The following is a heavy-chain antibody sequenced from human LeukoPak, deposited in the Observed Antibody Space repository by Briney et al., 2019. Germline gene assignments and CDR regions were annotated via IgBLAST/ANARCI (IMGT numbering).Heavy chain of an antibody. V-gene: IGHV3-30*04. D-gene: IGHD6-13*01. J-gene: IGHJ4*02. CDR2: ISYDGSNK. Sequence: PGGSLRLSCAASGITFSSYAMHWVRQAPGKGLEWVAVISYDGSNKYYADSVKGRFTISRDNSKNTLYLQMNSLRAEDTAVYYCARLYSSSWYEVPAVTDYWGQGTLVTVSS. CDR1: GITFSSYA. CDR3: ARLYSSSWYEVPAVTDY.